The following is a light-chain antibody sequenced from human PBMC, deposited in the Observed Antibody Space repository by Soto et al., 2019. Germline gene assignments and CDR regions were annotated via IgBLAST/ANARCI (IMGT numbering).Light chain of an antibody. CDR3: CSYAGSSTLYV. CDR2: EGS. V-gene: IGLV2-23*01. Sequence: QSALTQPVPVSGSPGQSITISSTATSSDVGSYNLVSWYQQHPGKDPKRMIYEGSKRPSGVSNRFSGSKSGNTACLTISGLQAEDEADYYCCSYAGSSTLYVFGTGTKLTVL. J-gene: IGLJ1*01. CDR1: SSDVGSYNL.